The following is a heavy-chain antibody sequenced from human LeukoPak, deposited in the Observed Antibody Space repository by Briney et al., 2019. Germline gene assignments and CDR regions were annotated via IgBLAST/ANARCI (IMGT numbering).Heavy chain of an antibody. Sequence: PGGSLRLSCAGSGFTLSNAWMTWVRQAPGKGLERVGLVKSKADGGTAHYAAPVEGRFTISRDDSRNTLDLQMNSLQTEDTAVYYCATGLSGGFDNWGQGTLVTVSS. V-gene: IGHV3-15*01. J-gene: IGHJ4*02. D-gene: IGHD1-26*01. CDR3: ATGLSGGFDN. CDR2: VKSKADGGTA. CDR1: GFTLSNAW.